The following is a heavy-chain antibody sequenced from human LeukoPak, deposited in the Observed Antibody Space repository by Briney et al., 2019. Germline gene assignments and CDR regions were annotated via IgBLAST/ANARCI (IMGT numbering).Heavy chain of an antibody. CDR3: AREYIAAAGTSAPSYYYYGMDV. V-gene: IGHV3-53*01. CDR2: LYSDGST. CDR1: GFTVSSNY. D-gene: IGHD6-13*01. Sequence: GGSLRLSCAASGFTVSSNYKSWVRQAPGKGLEWVSVLYSDGSTYYADSVKGRFTIFRDNSKNTLYLQMNSLRAEDTAVYYCAREYIAAAGTSAPSYYYYGMDVWGQGITVTVSS. J-gene: IGHJ6*02.